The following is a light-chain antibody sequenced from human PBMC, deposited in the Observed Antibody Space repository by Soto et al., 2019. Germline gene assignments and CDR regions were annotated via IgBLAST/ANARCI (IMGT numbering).Light chain of an antibody. CDR1: SSNIGSNT. V-gene: IGLV1-44*01. J-gene: IGLJ2*01. CDR2: SNN. CDR3: AAWDDSLNGMV. Sequence: QSVLTQPPSASGTPGQWVTISCSGSSSNIGSNTVNWYQQLPGTAPKLLIYSNNQRPSAVADRFSGSESGTFASQAISRLQFQAEADYDCAAWDDSLNGMVFGGGTKLTVL.